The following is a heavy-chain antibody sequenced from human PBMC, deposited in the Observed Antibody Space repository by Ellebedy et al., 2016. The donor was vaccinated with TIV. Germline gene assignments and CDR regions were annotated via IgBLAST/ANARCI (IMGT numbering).Heavy chain of an antibody. CDR1: GFTLSSYS. J-gene: IGHJ3*01. V-gene: IGHV3-48*01. CDR2: ISSSSNTI. D-gene: IGHD2-2*01. Sequence: GESLKISCAASGFTLSSYSMNWVRQAPGRGLEWVSYISSSSNTIYYADSVKGRFTISRDNAKNSLYLQMNSLRAEDTAVYYCARIVGRQYCSSNNCPRELMDVSAVAGHWGQGTMVTVSS. CDR3: ARIVGRQYCSSNNCPRELMDVSAVAGH.